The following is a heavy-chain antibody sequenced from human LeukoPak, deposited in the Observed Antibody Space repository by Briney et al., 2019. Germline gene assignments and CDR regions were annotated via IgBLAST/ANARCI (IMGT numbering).Heavy chain of an antibody. D-gene: IGHD2-15*01. CDR1: GFTFSNYA. V-gene: IGHV3-23*01. J-gene: IGHJ4*02. Sequence: AGGSLRLSCAASGFTFSNYAMSWVRQAPGKGLEWVSAISGSGGSTYYADSVKGRFTISRDNSKNTLYLQMNSLRAEDTAVYYCAGWGRAAQDDYYFDYWGQGTLVTVSS. CDR2: ISGSGGST. CDR3: AGWGRAAQDDYYFDY.